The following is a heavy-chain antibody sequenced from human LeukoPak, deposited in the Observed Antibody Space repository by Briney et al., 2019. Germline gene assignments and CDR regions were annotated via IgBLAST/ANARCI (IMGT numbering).Heavy chain of an antibody. D-gene: IGHD1/OR15-1a*01. V-gene: IGHV1-18*01. CDR1: GYTFTSYG. CDR3: ARDPLNNYYYYMDV. CDR2: ISAYNGNT. Sequence: ASVKVSCKASGYTFTSYGISWVRQAPGQGLEWMGWISAYNGNTNYAQKLQGRVTMTTDTSTSTAYMELRSLRSDDTAVYYCARDPLNNYYYYMDVWGKGTTVTVSS. J-gene: IGHJ6*03.